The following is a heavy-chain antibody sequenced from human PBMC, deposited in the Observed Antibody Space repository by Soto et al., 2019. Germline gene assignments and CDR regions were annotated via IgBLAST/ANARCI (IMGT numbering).Heavy chain of an antibody. CDR3: ARSPRSSPYFDF. CDR2: IHPGGHET. V-gene: IGHV5-51*01. CDR1: GYTFSNFW. J-gene: IGHJ4*02. D-gene: IGHD6-13*01. Sequence: GESLKISCQCSGYTFSNFWIGWVRQLPGQGLEWMGIIHPGGHETRYSPSFLGKVTISAETSINTAYLQWSSLEASDSAFYFCARSPRSSPYFDFWGQGALVTVSS.